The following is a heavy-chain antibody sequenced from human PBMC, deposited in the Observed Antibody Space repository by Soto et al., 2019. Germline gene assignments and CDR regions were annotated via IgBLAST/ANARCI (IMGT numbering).Heavy chain of an antibody. CDR1: GYTFTSYG. D-gene: IGHD6-19*01. V-gene: IGHV1-18*01. CDR3: ARVSQWLVLTFKNYYYYGMDV. Sequence: GASVKISCKASGYTFTSYGISWVRQAPGQGLEWMGWISTYNGNTDYAQKLQGRVTMTTDTSTSTAYMELRSLRSDDTAVYYCARVSQWLVLTFKNYYYYGMDVWGQGTTVTVSS. J-gene: IGHJ6*02. CDR2: ISTYNGNT.